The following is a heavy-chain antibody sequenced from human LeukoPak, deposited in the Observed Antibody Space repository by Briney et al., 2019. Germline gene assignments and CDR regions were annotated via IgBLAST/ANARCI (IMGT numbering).Heavy chain of an antibody. D-gene: IGHD6-19*01. CDR2: IYYRGST. Sequence: SETLSLTCTVSGGSINGYYWSWIRQPPGKGLEWVGYIYYRGSTNYNPSLKSRVTISVDTSKNRFSLKLSSVTAADTAVYYCAREYTSGLYYFDNWGQGTLVTVSS. J-gene: IGHJ4*02. V-gene: IGHV4-59*12. CDR1: GGSINGYY. CDR3: AREYTSGLYYFDN.